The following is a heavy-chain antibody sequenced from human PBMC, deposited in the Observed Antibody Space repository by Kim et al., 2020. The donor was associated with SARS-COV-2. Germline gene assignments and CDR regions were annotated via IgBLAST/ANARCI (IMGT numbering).Heavy chain of an antibody. Sequence: GGSLRLYCAASGFTFSSYAMSWVRQAPGKGLEWVSAISGSGGSTYYADSVKGRFTISRDNSKNTLYLQMNSLRAEDTAVYYCAKDRAAAGTGSDYWGQGTLVTVSS. CDR3: AKDRAAAGTGSDY. V-gene: IGHV3-23*01. CDR1: GFTFSSYA. J-gene: IGHJ4*02. D-gene: IGHD6-13*01. CDR2: ISGSGGST.